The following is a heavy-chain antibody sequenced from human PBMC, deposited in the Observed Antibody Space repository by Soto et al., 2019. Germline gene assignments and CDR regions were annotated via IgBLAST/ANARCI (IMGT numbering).Heavy chain of an antibody. CDR1: GGTFSSYS. D-gene: IGHD2-2*02. J-gene: IGHJ3*02. V-gene: IGHV1-69*02. Sequence: QVQLVQSGAEVKKPGSSVKVSCKASGGTFSSYSVYWVRQAPGQGLEWIGKIIPILALTNYARKFQGIFTINADKSTRTANMEPSSLRSEDTAVYYRATGSGRIYTRGDAFDIWGQGTMVTVSS. CDR2: IIPILALT. CDR3: ATGSGRIYTRGDAFDI.